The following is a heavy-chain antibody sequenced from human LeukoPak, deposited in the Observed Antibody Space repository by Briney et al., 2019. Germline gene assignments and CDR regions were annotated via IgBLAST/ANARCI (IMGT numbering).Heavy chain of an antibody. D-gene: IGHD6-13*01. CDR2: IYYTGST. CDR3: ARISSSNWYNERGAFDV. V-gene: IGHV4-39*07. Sequence: SETLSLTCTVSGDSISTSSYYWGWIRQPPGKGLEWIGSIYYTGSTNYSPSLKSRVTISVDTSKNQFSLKLRSVTAADTAVYYCARISSSNWYNERGAFDVWGQGTMVTVSS. CDR1: GDSISTSSYY. J-gene: IGHJ3*01.